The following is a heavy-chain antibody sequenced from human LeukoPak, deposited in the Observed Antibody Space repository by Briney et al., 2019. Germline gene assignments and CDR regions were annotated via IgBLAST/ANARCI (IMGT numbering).Heavy chain of an antibody. CDR2: IKQEGSEK. CDR3: ARVGSGWSDY. V-gene: IGHV3-7*01. D-gene: IGHD6-19*01. Sequence: GGSLRLSCAASGFAFSSYWMSWVRQAPGKGREWVANIKQEGSEKYYVDSVKGRFTISRDNVKNSLYLQMNSLRAEDTAVYYCARVGSGWSDYWGQGTLVTVSS. CDR1: GFAFSSYW. J-gene: IGHJ4*02.